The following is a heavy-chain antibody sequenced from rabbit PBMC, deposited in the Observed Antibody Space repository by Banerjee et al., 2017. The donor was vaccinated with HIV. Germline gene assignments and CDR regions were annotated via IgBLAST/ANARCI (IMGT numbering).Heavy chain of an antibody. Sequence: SLEESGGDLVKPGTSLTLTCTASGFTLSSYWMCWVRQAPGKGLEWIACINTSSGSTVYATWAKGRFTISRTSSTTVALQMTSLTAADTATYFCARDLAAVTGWNFNLWGPGTLVTVS. CDR3: ARDLAAVTGWNFNL. J-gene: IGHJ4*01. CDR2: INTSSGST. CDR1: GFTLSSYW. V-gene: IGHV1S40*01. D-gene: IGHD7-1*01.